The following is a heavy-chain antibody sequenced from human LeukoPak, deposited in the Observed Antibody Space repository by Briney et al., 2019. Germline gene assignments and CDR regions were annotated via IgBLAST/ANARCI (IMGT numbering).Heavy chain of an antibody. V-gene: IGHV3-30*04. Sequence: GGSLRLSCAASGFTFSSYAMHWVRQAPGKGLEWVAVISYDGSNKYYADSVKGRFTISRDNSKNTLYLQMNSQRAEDTAVYYCARDALDHSSGWYLSYYYYYGMDVWGQGTTVTVSS. CDR2: ISYDGSNK. CDR3: ARDALDHSSGWYLSYYYYYGMDV. J-gene: IGHJ6*02. CDR1: GFTFSSYA. D-gene: IGHD6-19*01.